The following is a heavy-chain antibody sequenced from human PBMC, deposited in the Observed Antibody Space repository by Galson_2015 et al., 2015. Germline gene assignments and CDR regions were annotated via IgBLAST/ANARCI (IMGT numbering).Heavy chain of an antibody. CDR2: IFSDGTT. Sequence: SETLSLTCAVSGGSISRYYWSWIRHPPGKGLEWIGYIFSDGTTNYNPSLKSRVTISVDMFKNQISLKLTSVTAADTAVYYCARDISASGAKFDYWGQGTLATVSS. CDR1: GGSISRYY. V-gene: IGHV4-59*13. CDR3: ARDISASGAKFDY. J-gene: IGHJ4*02. D-gene: IGHD6-13*01.